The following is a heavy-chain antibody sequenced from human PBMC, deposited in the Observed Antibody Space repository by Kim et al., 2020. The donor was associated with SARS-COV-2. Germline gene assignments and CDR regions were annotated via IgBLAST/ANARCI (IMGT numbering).Heavy chain of an antibody. CDR3: ARGWLTAPNWFDP. D-gene: IGHD5-12*01. V-gene: IGHV4-59*09. J-gene: IGHJ5*02. Sequence: CNPSLTSRVTMSVNTSKNQFSLKLNSVTAADTAVYFCARGWLTAPNWFDPWGQGTLVTVSS.